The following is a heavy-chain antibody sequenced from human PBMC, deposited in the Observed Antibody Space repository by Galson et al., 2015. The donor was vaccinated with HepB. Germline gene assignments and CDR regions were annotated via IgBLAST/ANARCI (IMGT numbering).Heavy chain of an antibody. D-gene: IGHD3-22*01. Sequence: SVKVSCKASGYTFTSYYMHWVRQAPGQGLEWMGIINPSGGSTSYAQKFQGRVTMTRDTSTSTVYMELSSLRSEDTAVYYCARDHDDYYDSSGYSVFDYWGQGTLVTVSS. CDR3: ARDHDDYYDSSGYSVFDY. J-gene: IGHJ4*02. CDR2: INPSGGST. CDR1: GYTFTSYY. V-gene: IGHV1-46*03.